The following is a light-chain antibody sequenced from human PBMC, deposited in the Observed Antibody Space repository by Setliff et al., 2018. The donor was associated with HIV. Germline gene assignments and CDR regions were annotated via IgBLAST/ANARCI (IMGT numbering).Light chain of an antibody. V-gene: IGLV2-23*01. CDR3: SSWDYSLNAYV. Sequence: QSALAQPASVSGSPGQSITISCTGTSSDIGTYNLVSWYQQYPGKAPKLMIYDDSKRPSGLSNRFSGSKSGTSASLAISGLQSEDEADYYCSSWDYSLNAYVFGTGTK. J-gene: IGLJ1*01. CDR2: DDS. CDR1: SSDIGTYNL.